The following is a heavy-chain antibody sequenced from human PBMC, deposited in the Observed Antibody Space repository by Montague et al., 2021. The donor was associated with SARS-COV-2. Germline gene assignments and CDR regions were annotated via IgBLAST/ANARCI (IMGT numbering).Heavy chain of an antibody. CDR2: ISSSGFAT. J-gene: IGHJ4*02. D-gene: IGHD2-15*01. CDR3: AKSLQVVATTPFDY. Sequence: SLSLSCSASGFTFDDYGMSWVRQAPGKGPEWVSSISSSGFATYYADSVKGRFTFSRDNSKNTVYLQMNSLRAEDTAIYYCAKSLQVVATTPFDYWGQGILVTVSS. CDR1: GFTFDDYG. V-gene: IGHV3-23*01.